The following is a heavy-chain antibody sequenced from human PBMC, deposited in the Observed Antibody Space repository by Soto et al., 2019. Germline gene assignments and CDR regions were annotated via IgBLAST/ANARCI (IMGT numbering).Heavy chain of an antibody. CDR3: AGVDTAMVNGFDY. CDR1: GYSFTSYW. D-gene: IGHD5-18*01. Sequence: GASLNISCQGSGYSFTSYWIGWVREMPGKGLEWMGIIYRGDSDTRYSPSVQGQVTISADKSISTAYLQWSSLKASDTAMYYCAGVDTAMVNGFDYWGQGSLVTVSS. CDR2: IYRGDSDT. J-gene: IGHJ4*02. V-gene: IGHV5-51*01.